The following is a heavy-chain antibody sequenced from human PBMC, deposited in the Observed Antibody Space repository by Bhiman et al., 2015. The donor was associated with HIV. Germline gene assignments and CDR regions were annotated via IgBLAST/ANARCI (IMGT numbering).Heavy chain of an antibody. Sequence: EVQLVESGGGLVQPGGSLRLSCVASGFTFSSYNMNWVRQAPGKGLEWVSFISSSSSYIYYADSVKGRFTISRDNAKNSLYLQMNSLRADDTAVYYCARDFGASSSYPLDYWGQGTLVTVSS. CDR3: ARDFGASSSYPLDY. V-gene: IGHV3-21*03. J-gene: IGHJ4*02. CDR1: GFTFSSYN. D-gene: IGHD6-13*01. CDR2: ISSSSSYI.